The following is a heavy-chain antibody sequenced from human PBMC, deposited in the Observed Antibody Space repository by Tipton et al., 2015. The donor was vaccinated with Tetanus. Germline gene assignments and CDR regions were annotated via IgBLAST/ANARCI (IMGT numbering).Heavy chain of an antibody. CDR3: IGYDYGDYYFDY. CDR2: IHYSGTT. D-gene: IGHD4-17*01. V-gene: IGHV4-39*01. CDR1: GGSIRSNTLHY. J-gene: IGHJ4*02. Sequence: TLSLTCTVSGGSIRSNTLHYWGWIRQPPGKGLEWIGSIHYSGTTHSDPSLKSRVAISVDTSKNQFSLKLTSVTAADTAVYFCIGYDYGDYYFDYWGQGTLVTVSS.